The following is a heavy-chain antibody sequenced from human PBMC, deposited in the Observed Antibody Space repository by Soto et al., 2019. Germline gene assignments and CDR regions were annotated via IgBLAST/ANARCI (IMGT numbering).Heavy chain of an antibody. CDR2: IYNSGST. Sequence: TLSLTCTVSGGSISSFHWSWIRQPPGKGLEWIGYIYNSGSTNYNPSLKSRVTISVDTSKNQFSLKLTSVTAADTAVYYCARGKIVGPWGQGTLVTVSS. CDR1: GGSISSFH. J-gene: IGHJ5*02. V-gene: IGHV4-59*01. D-gene: IGHD3-22*01. CDR3: ARGKIVGP.